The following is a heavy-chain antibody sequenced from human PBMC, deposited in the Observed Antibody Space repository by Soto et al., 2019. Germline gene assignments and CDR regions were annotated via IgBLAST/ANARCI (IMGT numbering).Heavy chain of an antibody. D-gene: IGHD3-10*01. CDR1: GFTFSSYW. CDR3: TRDIGGKGAY. V-gene: IGHV3-74*01. J-gene: IGHJ4*02. Sequence: EVQLLASGGGLVQPGGSLRLSCAASGFTFSSYWMHWVRQVPGKGLLWVSRIDEYGSTINYADSVKGRFTISSDNARNTLYLEMNSLRAEDTALYYCTRDIGGKGAYWGPGTLVTSSS. CDR2: IDEYGSTI.